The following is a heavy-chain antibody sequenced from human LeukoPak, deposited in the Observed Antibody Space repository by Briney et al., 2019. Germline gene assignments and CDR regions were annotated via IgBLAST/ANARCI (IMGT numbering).Heavy chain of an antibody. V-gene: IGHV4-39*07. J-gene: IGHJ5*02. Sequence: SETLSLTCNVSGGSISSGSNYWGWIRQPPGKGLEWIGSIYHSGSTYYNPSLKSRVTMSVDTSKNQFSLKLSSVTAADTAVYYCARYAMGNNWLDPWGQGTLVTVSS. CDR1: GGSISSGSNY. CDR2: IYHSGST. D-gene: IGHD2-8*01. CDR3: ARYAMGNNWLDP.